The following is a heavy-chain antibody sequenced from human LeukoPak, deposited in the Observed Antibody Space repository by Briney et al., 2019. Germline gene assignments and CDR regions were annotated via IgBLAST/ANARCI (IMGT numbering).Heavy chain of an antibody. CDR3: AKTLDLFWAQFVF. J-gene: IGHJ4*02. Sequence: GGSLRLSCAASRFPFYDHDMYWVPHTPGKGRVGVTLISHGGGKEQHTQPERGRFTIYRDNSRHTVYLQMRSLRSEDAYIYYCAKTLDLFWAQFVFWGEGTL. CDR2: ISHGGGKE. D-gene: IGHD3-10*01. CDR1: RFPFYDHD. V-gene: IGHV3-30*18.